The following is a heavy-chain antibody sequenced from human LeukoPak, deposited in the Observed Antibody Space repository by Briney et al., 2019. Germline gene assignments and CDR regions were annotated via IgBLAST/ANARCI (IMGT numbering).Heavy chain of an antibody. D-gene: IGHD3-9*01. J-gene: IGHJ4*02. CDR1: GFTFSNAW. V-gene: IGHV3-7*03. CDR3: ARDNFDWRPLDC. Sequence: PGGSLRLSCAASGFTFSNAWMNWVRQTPGKGLEWVASIKHDGSEKNYVDSVKGRFTISRDNAKNSLHVEMNNLRGEDTAVYYCARDNFDWRPLDCWGQGTLVTVSS. CDR2: IKHDGSEK.